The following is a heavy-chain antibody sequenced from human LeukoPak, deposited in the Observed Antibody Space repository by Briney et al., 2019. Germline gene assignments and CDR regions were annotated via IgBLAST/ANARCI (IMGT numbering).Heavy chain of an antibody. CDR2: FYYSGST. Sequence: SETLSLTCTVSGGSISSDAYRWGWIRQPPGKGLEWIGFFYYSGSTNYNPSLKSRVTISVDTSKSQFSLKLNSVTAADTAVYYCARDLSSTAYNWFDPWGQGTLVTVSS. J-gene: IGHJ5*02. V-gene: IGHV4-61*08. D-gene: IGHD6-13*01. CDR3: ARDLSSTAYNWFDP. CDR1: GGSISSDAYR.